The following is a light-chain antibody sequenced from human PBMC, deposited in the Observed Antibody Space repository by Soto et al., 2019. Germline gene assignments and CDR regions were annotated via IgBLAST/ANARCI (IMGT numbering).Light chain of an antibody. CDR1: QSVSSNY. V-gene: IGKV3-20*01. CDR2: AVS. J-gene: IGKJ4*01. Sequence: LTQSPGTLSLSVGDSATLSCRASQSVSSNYLAWYQQQPDQAPRLLIYAVSTRATGIPDRFSGSGSGTDFSLTISRLEPDDFAPYYCQQYFTSPLTFGGGTKVEIK. CDR3: QQYFTSPLT.